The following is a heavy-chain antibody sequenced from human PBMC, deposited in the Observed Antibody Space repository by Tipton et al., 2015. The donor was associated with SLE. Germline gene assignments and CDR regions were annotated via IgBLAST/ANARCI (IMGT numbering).Heavy chain of an antibody. J-gene: IGHJ2*01. D-gene: IGHD6-13*01. CDR1: GFTFRSYA. V-gene: IGHV3-23*01. Sequence: SLRLSCEASGFTFRSYAMNWVRQAPGKGLEWVSLISGSIDTTHYADSVKGRFTISRDNSKNTLYLQMNSLRAEDTAVYYCARGYSSSWYREFFDIWGRGTLVTVSS. CDR2: ISGSIDTT. CDR3: ARGYSSSWYREFFDI.